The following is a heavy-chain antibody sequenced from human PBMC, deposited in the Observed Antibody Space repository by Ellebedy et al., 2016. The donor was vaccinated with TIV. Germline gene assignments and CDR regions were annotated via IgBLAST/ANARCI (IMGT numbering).Heavy chain of an antibody. Sequence: AASVKVSCKASGYTFTTYGVTWVRQAPGQGLEWMGWINPHNGNTEYAQKFQGRVIMTTDASTTTAYMELKNLRPDDTAVYYCARDLNLRDYYDDNCRQDSTAYYCLFDYWGQGTLVTVSS. CDR1: GYTFTTYG. V-gene: IGHV1-18*04. CDR2: INPHNGNT. J-gene: IGHJ4*02. D-gene: IGHD3-22*01. CDR3: ARDLNLRDYYDDNCRQDSTAYYCLFDY.